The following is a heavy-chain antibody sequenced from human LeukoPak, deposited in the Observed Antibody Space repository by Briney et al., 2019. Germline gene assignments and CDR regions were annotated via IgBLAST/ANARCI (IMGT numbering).Heavy chain of an antibody. Sequence: GTSVKVSCKASGFTFTSSAVQWVRQARGQRLEWIGWIVVGSGNTNYAQKFQERVTITRDMSTSTAYMELSSLRSEDTAVYYCAGGYSYGLYGMDVWDKGTTVTVSS. V-gene: IGHV1-58*01. CDR3: AGGYSYGLYGMDV. CDR1: GFTFTSSA. CDR2: IVVGSGNT. J-gene: IGHJ6*04. D-gene: IGHD5-18*01.